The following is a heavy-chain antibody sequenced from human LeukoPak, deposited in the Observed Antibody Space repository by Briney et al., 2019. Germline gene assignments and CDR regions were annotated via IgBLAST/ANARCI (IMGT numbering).Heavy chain of an antibody. D-gene: IGHD4-17*01. CDR1: GGSISSSSYY. V-gene: IGHV4-39*01. J-gene: IGHJ4*02. CDR3: ARARPYGDYCFDY. CDR2: IYYSGST. Sequence: SETLSLTCTVSGGSISSSSYYWGWIRQPPGKGLEWIGSIYYSGSTYYNPSLKSRVTISVDTSKNQFSLKLSSVTAADTAVYYCARARPYGDYCFDYLGQGTLVTVSS.